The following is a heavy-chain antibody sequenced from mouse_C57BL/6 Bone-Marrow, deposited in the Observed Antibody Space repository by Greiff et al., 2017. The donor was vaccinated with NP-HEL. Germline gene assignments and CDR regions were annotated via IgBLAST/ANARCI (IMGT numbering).Heavy chain of an antibody. Sequence: VQLKESGAELVRPGASVKLSCTASGFNIKDDYMHWVKQRPEQGLEWIGWIDPENGDTEYASKFQGKATITAETSSNTAYLQLSSMTSEDTAVYYCTTSLYYYDWGQGTLVTVSA. D-gene: IGHD1-1*01. J-gene: IGHJ3*01. V-gene: IGHV14-4*01. CDR3: TTSLYYYD. CDR1: GFNIKDDY. CDR2: IDPENGDT.